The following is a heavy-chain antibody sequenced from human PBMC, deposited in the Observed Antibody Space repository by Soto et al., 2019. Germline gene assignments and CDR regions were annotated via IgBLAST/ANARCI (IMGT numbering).Heavy chain of an antibody. V-gene: IGHV1-2*04. Sequence: QVQLVQSGAEVKKPGASVKVSCKASGYTFTGYYMHWVRQAPGQGLEWMGWINPNSGGTNYAQKFQVWVTMTRDTSISTAYMELSRLRSDDTAVYYCARSRYCSSTSCYAPDYYMDVWGKGTTVTVSS. CDR1: GYTFTGYY. CDR3: ARSRYCSSTSCYAPDYYMDV. J-gene: IGHJ6*03. D-gene: IGHD2-2*01. CDR2: INPNSGGT.